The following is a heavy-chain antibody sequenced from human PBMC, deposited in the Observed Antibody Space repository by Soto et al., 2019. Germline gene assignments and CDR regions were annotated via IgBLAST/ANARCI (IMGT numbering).Heavy chain of an antibody. D-gene: IGHD2-2*01. J-gene: IGHJ3*02. V-gene: IGHV1-3*01. CDR2: INAGNGNT. CDR1: GYTFTSYA. Sequence: QVRLVQSGAEVKKPGASVKVSCKASGYTFTSYAMHWVRQAPGQRLEWMGWINAGNGNTKYSQKFQGRVTITRDTSASTAYMGLSSLRAEDTAVYYCARAHCSSTSCYRVSAFDIWGQGTMVTVSS. CDR3: ARAHCSSTSCYRVSAFDI.